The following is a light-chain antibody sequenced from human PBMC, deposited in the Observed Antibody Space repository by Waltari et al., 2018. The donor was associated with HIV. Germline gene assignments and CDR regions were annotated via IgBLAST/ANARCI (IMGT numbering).Light chain of an antibody. CDR2: SAN. J-gene: IGLJ2*01. Sequence: QTVVTQEPSFSVSPGGTVTLTCGLSSGSVSARNYARWYQQIPGQAPLTLIHSANTRSSGVPGRFSGSSLGNKAALTITGAQADDEADYYCVLNLGRGIVVFGGGTKVTVL. CDR1: SGSVSARNY. V-gene: IGLV8-61*01. CDR3: VLNLGRGIVV.